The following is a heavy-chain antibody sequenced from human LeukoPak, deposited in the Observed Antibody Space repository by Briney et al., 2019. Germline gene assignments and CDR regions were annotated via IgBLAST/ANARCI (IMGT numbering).Heavy chain of an antibody. V-gene: IGHV3-23*01. J-gene: IGHJ4*02. D-gene: IGHD6-19*01. Sequence: GGSLRLSCAASGFTFSTYAMSWVRHTPGKGLEWVSGISSGGNTQYTDSVKGRFTVSRDNSKNTLHLQMDSLRAEDTAIYYCTKDRRQWVVPYFDSWGQGTVVTVSS. CDR1: GFTFSTYA. CDR2: ISSGGNT. CDR3: TKDRRQWVVPYFDS.